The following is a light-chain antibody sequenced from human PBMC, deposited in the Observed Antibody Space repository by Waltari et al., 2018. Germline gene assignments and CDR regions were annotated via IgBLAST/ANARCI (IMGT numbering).Light chain of an antibody. V-gene: IGKV3-11*01. J-gene: IGKJ1*01. CDR2: DAS. CDR3: QQRSNWWT. Sequence: ETVLTQSPATLSLSPGERATLSCRASRSVGTYLDWYQHGPGQAPRPPIYDASKRAPGIPARFSGSGSGTDFTLTITSLDPEDFAVYYCQQRSNWWTFGQGTKVEIK. CDR1: RSVGTY.